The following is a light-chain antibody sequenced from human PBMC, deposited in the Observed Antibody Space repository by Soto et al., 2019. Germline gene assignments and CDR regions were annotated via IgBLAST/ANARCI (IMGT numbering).Light chain of an antibody. J-gene: IGLJ1*01. Sequence: QSVLTQPPSASGSPGQSVTISCTGTSSDVGGYNYVSWYQQHPGKAPKLMIYEVSKRPSGVPDRFPGSKSGNTASLTVSGRQAEYESDYFCRSYGVANNSYVFGTGTKVAVL. CDR1: SSDVGGYNY. CDR3: RSYGVANNSYV. V-gene: IGLV2-8*01. CDR2: EVS.